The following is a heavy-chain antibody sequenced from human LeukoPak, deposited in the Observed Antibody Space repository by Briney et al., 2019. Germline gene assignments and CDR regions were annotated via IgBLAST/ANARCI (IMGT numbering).Heavy chain of an antibody. V-gene: IGHV3-48*03. CDR1: GFTFSSYE. J-gene: IGHJ6*04. CDR3: AELGITMIGGV. D-gene: IGHD3-10*02. Sequence: GGSLRLPCAASGFTFSSYEMNWVRQAPGKGLEWVSKISSSGSSIYYEDSVKGRFTISRDNAKNSLYLQMNSLRAEDTAVYYCAELGITMIGGVWGKGTTVTISS. CDR2: ISSSGSSI.